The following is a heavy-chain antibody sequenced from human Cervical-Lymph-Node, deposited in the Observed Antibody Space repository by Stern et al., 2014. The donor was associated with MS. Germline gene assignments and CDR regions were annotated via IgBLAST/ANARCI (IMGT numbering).Heavy chain of an antibody. V-gene: IGHV2-5*04. Sequence: QVTLKESGPRLVKPTQTLTLTCSLSGVTLSTRGVGVGRIRQPPGKALEWLANLYWYGDARYRPSLRTTLTITKDTSKNQVGLIMTNVDPVDSGTYFCVHSDDTSGYYAYWGQGTPVTVSS. CDR3: VHSDDTSGYYAY. CDR1: GVTLSTRGVG. J-gene: IGHJ4*02. CDR2: LYWYGDA. D-gene: IGHD3-22*01.